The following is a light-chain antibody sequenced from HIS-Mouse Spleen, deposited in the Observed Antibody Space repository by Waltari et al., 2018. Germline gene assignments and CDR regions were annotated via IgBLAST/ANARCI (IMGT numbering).Light chain of an antibody. CDR2: RNN. CDR1: SSNIGSNY. J-gene: IGLJ3*02. V-gene: IGLV1-47*01. Sequence: QSVLTQPPSASGTPGQRVTISCSGSSSNIGSNYVYWYQQLPGTAPKLLIYRNNQRPSGVPDRCPGSKSGTSASLAISGRRSEDEADYDCAAWDDSLSGPVFGGGTKLTVL. CDR3: AAWDDSLSGPV.